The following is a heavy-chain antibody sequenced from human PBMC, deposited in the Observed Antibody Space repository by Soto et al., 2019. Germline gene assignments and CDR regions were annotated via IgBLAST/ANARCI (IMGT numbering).Heavy chain of an antibody. J-gene: IGHJ5*02. CDR2: MNPNSVNT. D-gene: IGHD6-6*01. Sequence: ASVKVSCKASGSTLTIYDINRVRQATGQGLEWMGLMNPNSVNTGYAQKFQGRVTMTRNTSISTAYRELSSLRSEDTAVYYCARVKGIEARRYPWLAPWGQGTLVTVSS. CDR3: ARVKGIEARRYPWLAP. CDR1: GSTLTIYD. V-gene: IGHV1-8*01.